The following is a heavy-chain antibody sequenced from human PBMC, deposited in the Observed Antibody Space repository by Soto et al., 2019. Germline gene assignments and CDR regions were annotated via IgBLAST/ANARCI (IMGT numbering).Heavy chain of an antibody. D-gene: IGHD7-27*01. V-gene: IGHV1-18*01. CDR3: ARPLFKLTGDSVLNYLDL. J-gene: IGHJ2*01. Sequence: ASVKVSCKASGYTFTSYGISWVRQAPGQGLEWMGWISDYNGNTNYAQKLQGRVTMTTDTSTSTAYMELRSLRSDDTAVYYCARPLFKLTGDSVLNYLDLWGRGTLVTVSS. CDR2: ISDYNGNT. CDR1: GYTFTSYG.